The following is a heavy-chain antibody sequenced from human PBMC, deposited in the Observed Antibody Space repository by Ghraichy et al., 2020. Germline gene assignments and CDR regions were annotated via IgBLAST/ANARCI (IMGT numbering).Heavy chain of an antibody. J-gene: IGHJ4*02. Sequence: GGSLRLSCAASGFTFSNFALNWVRQAPGKGLQWVSAISGGGGSTDYADSVKGRFTISRDNSKNTLYLQMHSLRAEDTAVYYCAKGIYGETSATAAFEYWGQGTLVTVSS. D-gene: IGHD3-10*01. CDR3: AKGIYGETSATAAFEY. CDR1: GFTFSNFA. V-gene: IGHV3-23*01. CDR2: ISGGGGST.